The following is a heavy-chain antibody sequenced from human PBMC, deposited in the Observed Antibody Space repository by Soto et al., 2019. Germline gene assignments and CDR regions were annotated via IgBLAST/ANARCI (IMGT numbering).Heavy chain of an antibody. D-gene: IGHD5-18*01. Sequence: ASVKVSCKASGYTFTSYGISWVRQAPGQGLEWMGWISAYNGNTNYAQKLQGRVTMTTDTSTSTAYMELRSLRSDDTAVYYCARDQGGYSYGRRTYYYYGMDVWGQGTTVTVSS. CDR2: ISAYNGNT. J-gene: IGHJ6*02. V-gene: IGHV1-18*04. CDR1: GYTFTSYG. CDR3: ARDQGGYSYGRRTYYYYGMDV.